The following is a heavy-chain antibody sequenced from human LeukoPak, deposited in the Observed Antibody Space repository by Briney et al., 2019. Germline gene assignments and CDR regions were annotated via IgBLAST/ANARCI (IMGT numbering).Heavy chain of an antibody. CDR2: ISSSGGST. Sequence: GGSLRLSCSASGFTFSSYAMHWVRQAPGKGLEYVSAISSSGGSTYYADSVKGRFTISRDNSKNTLYLQMSSLRAEDTAVYYCVLIEYSSSSGYGMDVWGQGTTVTVSS. CDR3: VLIEYSSSSGYGMDV. D-gene: IGHD6-6*01. V-gene: IGHV3-64D*06. CDR1: GFTFSSYA. J-gene: IGHJ6*02.